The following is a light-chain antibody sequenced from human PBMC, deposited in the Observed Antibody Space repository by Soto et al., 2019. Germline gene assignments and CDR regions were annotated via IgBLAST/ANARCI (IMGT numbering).Light chain of an antibody. CDR3: QQLNSYPL. CDR1: QTISSW. Sequence: DIQMTQSPSTLSGSVGDRVTITCRASQTISSWLAWYQQKPGKAPKLLIYKASTLKSGVPSRFSGSGSGTEFTLTISSLQPDDFATYYCQQLNSYPLFGGGTKVDIK. CDR2: KAS. J-gene: IGKJ4*01. V-gene: IGKV1-5*03.